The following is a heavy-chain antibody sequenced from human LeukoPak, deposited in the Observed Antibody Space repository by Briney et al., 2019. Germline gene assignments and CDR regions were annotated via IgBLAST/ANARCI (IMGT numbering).Heavy chain of an antibody. D-gene: IGHD2-8*01. J-gene: IGHJ1*01. Sequence: PGGSLRLSCAASGFTFSSYAMSWVRQAPGKGLEWVSAISGSGGSTYYADSVKGRFTISRDNSKNTLYLQMNSLRAEDTAVYYCAKGPAAGYCTNGVCYTHAEYFQHWGQGTLVTVSS. CDR2: ISGSGGST. CDR3: AKGPAAGYCTNGVCYTHAEYFQH. V-gene: IGHV3-23*01. CDR1: GFTFSSYA.